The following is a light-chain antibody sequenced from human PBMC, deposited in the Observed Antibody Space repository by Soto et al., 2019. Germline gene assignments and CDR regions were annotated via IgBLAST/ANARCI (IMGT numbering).Light chain of an antibody. J-gene: IGKJ5*01. CDR3: QQYYRAPIT. CDR1: QSLLYTSNNKNY. CDR2: WAS. V-gene: IGKV4-1*01. Sequence: DIVMTQSPDSLAVSLGARATINCKSSQSLLYTSNNKNYLAWYQQKPGQPPKLLIVWASTRASGVPDRFSGSGSGTDFTLSIGSLQAEDVAVYYCQQYYRAPITFGQGTRLENK.